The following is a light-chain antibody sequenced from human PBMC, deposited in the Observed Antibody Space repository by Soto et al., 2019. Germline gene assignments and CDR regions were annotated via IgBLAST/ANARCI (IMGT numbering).Light chain of an antibody. CDR1: SSDVGAYNS. CDR3: NSHGGSNNFWV. V-gene: IGLV2-8*01. CDR2: EVN. J-gene: IGLJ3*02. Sequence: QSDLTQPPSASGSPGQSVTISCTGTSSDVGAYNSVSWYQQHPGKAPRLMIYEVNKRPSGVPDRFSGSKSGNMASLTVSGLQAEDEADYYCNSHGGSNNFWVFGGGTKLTVL.